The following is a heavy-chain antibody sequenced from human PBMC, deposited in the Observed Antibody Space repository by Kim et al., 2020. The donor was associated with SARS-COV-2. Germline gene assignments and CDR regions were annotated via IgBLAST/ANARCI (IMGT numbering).Heavy chain of an antibody. D-gene: IGHD2-2*01. CDR3: ARALYCSSTSCYFPTGYYYGMDV. Sequence: SVKVSCKASGGTFSSYAISWVRQAPGQGLEWMGGIIPIFGTANYAQKFQVRVTITADESTSTAYMELSSLRSEDTAVYYCARALYCSSTSCYFPTGYYYGMDVWGQGTTVTVSS. V-gene: IGHV1-69*13. J-gene: IGHJ6*02. CDR1: GGTFSSYA. CDR2: IIPIFGTA.